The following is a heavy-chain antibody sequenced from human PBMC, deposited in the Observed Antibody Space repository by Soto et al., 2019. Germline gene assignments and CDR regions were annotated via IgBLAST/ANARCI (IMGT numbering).Heavy chain of an antibody. D-gene: IGHD2-15*01. CDR3: ARRVVVAATSFFDF. V-gene: IGHV4-59*08. CDR2: IYYSGST. J-gene: IGHJ4*02. Sequence: TLSLTCTVSGGSISSYYWSWIRQPPGKGLEWIGYIYYSGSTNYNPSLKSRVTISVDTSKNQFSLKLSSVTAADTAVYYCARRVVVAATSFFDFWGQGTLVTVSS. CDR1: GGSISSYY.